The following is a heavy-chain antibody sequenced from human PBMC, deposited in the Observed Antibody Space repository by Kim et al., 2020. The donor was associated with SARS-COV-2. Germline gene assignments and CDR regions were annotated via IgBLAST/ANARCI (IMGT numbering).Heavy chain of an antibody. CDR3: ARLSSWPERRFGP. J-gene: IGHJ5*02. D-gene: IGHD6-13*01. V-gene: IGHV4-39*01. Sequence: SETLSLTCTVSGGSISSSSYYWGWIRQPPGKGLEWIGSIYYSGSTYYNPSLKSRVTISVDTSKNQFSLKLSSVTAADTAVYYCARLSSWPERRFGPWGQGTLVTVSP. CDR2: IYYSGST. CDR1: GGSISSSSYY.